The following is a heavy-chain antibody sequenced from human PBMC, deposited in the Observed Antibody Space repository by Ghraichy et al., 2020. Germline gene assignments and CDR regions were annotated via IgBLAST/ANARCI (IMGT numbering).Heavy chain of an antibody. V-gene: IGHV3-30*03. Sequence: GSLRLSCSASGFTFSSYGMHWVRQTPGKGLEWVAVMSYHGRETHYADSVKGRFSISRDNSNNILYLQMNSLRTEDTAVYYCARDGAARPSNWFDPWGQGTLVTVSS. CDR2: MSYHGRET. D-gene: IGHD6-6*01. J-gene: IGHJ5*02. CDR3: ARDGAARPSNWFDP. CDR1: GFTFSSYG.